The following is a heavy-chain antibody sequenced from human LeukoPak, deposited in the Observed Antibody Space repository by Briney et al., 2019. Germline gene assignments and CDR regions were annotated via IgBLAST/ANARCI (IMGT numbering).Heavy chain of an antibody. CDR3: ARAYDFWSGYSDAFDI. CDR1: GYTFTSYY. V-gene: IGHV1-46*01. CDR2: INPSGGST. Sequence: GASVKVSCKASGYTFTSYYMHWVRQAPGQGLEWMGIINPSGGSTSYAQKFQGRVTMTRDTPTSTVYMELSSLRSEDTAVYYCARAYDFWSGYSDAFDIWGQGTMVTVSS. J-gene: IGHJ3*02. D-gene: IGHD3-3*01.